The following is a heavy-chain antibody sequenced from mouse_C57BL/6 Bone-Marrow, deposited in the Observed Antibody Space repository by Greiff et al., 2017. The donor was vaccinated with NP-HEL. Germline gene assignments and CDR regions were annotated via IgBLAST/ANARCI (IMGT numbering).Heavy chain of an antibody. Sequence: EVQLVESGGGLVKPGGSLKLSCAASGFTFSSYAMSWVRQTPEKRLEWVATISDGGSYTYYPDNVKGRFTISRDNAKNNLYLQMSHLKSEDTAMYYCARERGDRGLFAYWGQGTLVTVSA. CDR2: ISDGGSYT. CDR1: GFTFSSYA. D-gene: IGHD2-13*01. CDR3: ARERGDRGLFAY. J-gene: IGHJ3*01. V-gene: IGHV5-4*01.